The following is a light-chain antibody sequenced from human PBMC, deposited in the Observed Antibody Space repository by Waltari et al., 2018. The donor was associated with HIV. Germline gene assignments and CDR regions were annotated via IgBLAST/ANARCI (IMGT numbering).Light chain of an antibody. J-gene: IGKJ2*01. CDR3: QQYNSDFYT. CDR1: PNVDSW. V-gene: IGKV1-5*03. Sequence: IQMTQSPSILSASVGDRIPITCRASPNVDSWLAWYQQRPGRAPKLLIYKASILEYGVPARFSGSGSGTNFTLTINSLHPDDFATYYCQQYNSDFYTFGLGTRLDLK. CDR2: KAS.